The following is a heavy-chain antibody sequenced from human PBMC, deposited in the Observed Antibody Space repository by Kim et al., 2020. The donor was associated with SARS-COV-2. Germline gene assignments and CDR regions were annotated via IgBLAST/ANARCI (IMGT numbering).Heavy chain of an antibody. J-gene: IGHJ4*02. CDR1: GGSISSGGYY. Sequence: SETLSLTCTVSGGSISSGGYYWSWIRQHPGKGLEWIGYIYYSGSTYYNPSLKSRVTISVDTSKNQFSLKLSSVTAADTAVYYCARVGLGDGGNSPSFDYWGQGTLVTVSS. D-gene: IGHD2-21*02. V-gene: IGHV4-31*03. CDR2: IYYSGST. CDR3: ARVGLGDGGNSPSFDY.